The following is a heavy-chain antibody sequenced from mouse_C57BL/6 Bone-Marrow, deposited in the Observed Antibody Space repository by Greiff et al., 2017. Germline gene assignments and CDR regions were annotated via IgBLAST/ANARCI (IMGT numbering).Heavy chain of an antibody. V-gene: IGHV5-4*01. CDR2: ISDGGSYT. J-gene: IGHJ4*01. CDR1: GFTFSSYA. CDR3: ARGGY. Sequence: EVQGVESGGGLVKPGGSLKLSCAASGFTFSSYAMSWVRQTPEKRLEWVASISDGGSYTYYPDNVKGRFTITRDNAKNNLYLQMSHLKSEDTAMYYCARGGYWGQGTSVTVSS.